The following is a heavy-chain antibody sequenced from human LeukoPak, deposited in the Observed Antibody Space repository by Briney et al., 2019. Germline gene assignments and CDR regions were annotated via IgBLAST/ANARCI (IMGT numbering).Heavy chain of an antibody. V-gene: IGHV3-21*01. CDR1: GFTFSSYS. Sequence: GGSLRLSCAASGFTFSSYSMNWVRQAPGKGLEWVSSISSSSSYIYYADSVQGRFTISRDNAKNSPYLQMNSLRGEDTAVYYCAREWRHNWGQGTLVTVSS. CDR3: AREWRHN. D-gene: IGHD5-12*01. CDR2: ISSSSSYI. J-gene: IGHJ4*02.